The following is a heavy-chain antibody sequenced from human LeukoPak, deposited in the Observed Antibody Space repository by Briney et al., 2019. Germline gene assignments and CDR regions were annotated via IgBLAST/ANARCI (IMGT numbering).Heavy chain of an antibody. D-gene: IGHD6-13*01. CDR1: GFTVSSNY. CDR2: ISGSGGST. J-gene: IGHJ6*02. V-gene: IGHV3-23*01. CDR3: ARDLPWYPRPDYYYYGMDV. Sequence: GGSLRLSCAASGFTVSSNYMSWVRQAPGKGLEWVSAISGSGGSTYYADSVKGRFTISRDNSKNTLYLQMNSLRAEDTAVYYCARDLPWYPRPDYYYYGMDVWGQGTTVTVSS.